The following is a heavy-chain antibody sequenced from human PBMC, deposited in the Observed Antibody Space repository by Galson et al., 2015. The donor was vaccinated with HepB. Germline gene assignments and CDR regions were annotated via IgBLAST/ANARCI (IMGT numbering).Heavy chain of an antibody. CDR2: TYYRSKWYN. Sequence: CAISGDSVSSNSAAWNWIRQSPSRGLEWLGRTYYRSKWYNDYAVSVKSRITINPDTSKNQFSLQLNSVTPEDTAVYYCARDRPFWAGTTLRLSWFDPWGQGTLVTVSS. CDR1: GDSVSSNSAA. V-gene: IGHV6-1*01. CDR3: ARDRPFWAGTTLRLSWFDP. J-gene: IGHJ5*02. D-gene: IGHD1-7*01.